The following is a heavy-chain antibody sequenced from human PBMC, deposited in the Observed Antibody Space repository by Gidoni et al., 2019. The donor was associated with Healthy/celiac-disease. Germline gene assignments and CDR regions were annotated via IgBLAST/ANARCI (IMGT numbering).Heavy chain of an antibody. D-gene: IGHD2-2*01. V-gene: IGHV3-30*18. CDR1: GFTFSSYG. J-gene: IGHJ4*02. Sequence: QVQLVESGGGVVQPGRSLRLSCAASGFTFSSYGMHWVRQAPGTGLEWVAVISYDGSNKYYADAVKGRFTISRDNSKNTLYLQMNSLRAEDTAVYYCAKDPRDIVVVPAAEDDYWGQGTLVTVSS. CDR2: ISYDGSNK. CDR3: AKDPRDIVVVPAAEDDY.